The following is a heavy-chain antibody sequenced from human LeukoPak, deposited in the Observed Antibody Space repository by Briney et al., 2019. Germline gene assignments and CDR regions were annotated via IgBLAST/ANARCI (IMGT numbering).Heavy chain of an antibody. V-gene: IGHV1-3*01. D-gene: IGHD3-10*01. J-gene: IGHJ4*02. CDR3: ARHYYASGSYYNDY. Sequence: ASVKVSCKASGYTFTSYAMHWVRQAPGQRLEWMGWINAGNGNTKYSQKFEGRVTITRDTSASTAYMELSSLRSEDTAVYYCARHYYASGSYYNDYWGQGTLVTVSS. CDR1: GYTFTSYA. CDR2: INAGNGNT.